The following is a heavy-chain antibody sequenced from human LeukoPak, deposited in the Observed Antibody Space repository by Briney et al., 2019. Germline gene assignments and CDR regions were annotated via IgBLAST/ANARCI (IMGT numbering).Heavy chain of an antibody. CDR1: GGSFSVYY. D-gene: IGHD4-23*01. CDR2: INHSGRT. Sequence: SETLSLTCTVYGGSFSVYYWIWIRQPQGKGLEWIGEINHSGRTNYNPSLKSRVTISVDTSKNEFSLKLSSVTAADTAVYYCARDGGSNNYWFDPWGQGTLVTVSS. J-gene: IGHJ5*02. CDR3: ARDGGSNNYWFDP. V-gene: IGHV4-34*01.